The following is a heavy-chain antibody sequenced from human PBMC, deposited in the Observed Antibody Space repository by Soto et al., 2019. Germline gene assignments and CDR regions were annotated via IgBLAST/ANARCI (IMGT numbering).Heavy chain of an antibody. CDR1: GFTFSDYG. Sequence: GGSLRLSCAVSGFTFSDYGTRWVRQGPGKGLEWVSTIISSGGSTYYADSVKGRFTISRDNSKNTLYLQMNSLRAEDTAIYYCVLEVRAKSFDHWGQGTLVTVSS. CDR2: IISSGGST. J-gene: IGHJ4*02. V-gene: IGHV3-23*01. CDR3: VLEVRAKSFDH.